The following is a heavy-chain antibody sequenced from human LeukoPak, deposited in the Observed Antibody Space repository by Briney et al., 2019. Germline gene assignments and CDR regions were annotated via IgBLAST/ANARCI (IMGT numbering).Heavy chain of an antibody. CDR3: AAGIRYAFDY. CDR2: IRTTAEGAKYA. Sequence: GGSLRLSCATSGFSFTDYPMNWVRQAPGQGLEWISNIRTTAEGAKYAYYADSVKGRVTISRDDGKNTLYLHMNSLRDDDTAVYYCAAGIRYAFDYWGQGILVTVSS. CDR1: GFSFTDYP. V-gene: IGHV3-48*02. J-gene: IGHJ4*02. D-gene: IGHD3-9*01.